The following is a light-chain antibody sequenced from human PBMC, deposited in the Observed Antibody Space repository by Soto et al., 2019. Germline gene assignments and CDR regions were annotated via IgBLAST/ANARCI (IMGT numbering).Light chain of an antibody. V-gene: IGKV3-11*01. CDR1: QTVSSF. J-gene: IGKJ4*01. CDR3: QQRSNWPLT. CDR2: DSS. Sequence: VLTQSPATLSLSPGERATLSCRASQTVSSFLAWYQQKPGQAPRLLIHDSSDRATGIPARFSGSGSGTDFTLTISSLGPEDVAVYYWQQRSNWPLTFGGGTKVDIX.